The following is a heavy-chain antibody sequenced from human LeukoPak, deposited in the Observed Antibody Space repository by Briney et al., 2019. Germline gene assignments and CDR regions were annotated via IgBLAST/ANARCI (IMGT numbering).Heavy chain of an antibody. CDR3: ARSYYYDSSGYNYL. CDR1: GFTFHNYW. D-gene: IGHD3-22*01. V-gene: IGHV3-74*01. J-gene: IGHJ4*02. Sequence: GGSLRLSCAASGFTFHNYWMQWVRQAPGKELVCVSRINGDGTYTNYADSVKGRFTISRDNAKNTLYLQMNSLGAEDTAVYFCARSYYYDSSGYNYLWGQGTLVTVSS. CDR2: INGDGTYT.